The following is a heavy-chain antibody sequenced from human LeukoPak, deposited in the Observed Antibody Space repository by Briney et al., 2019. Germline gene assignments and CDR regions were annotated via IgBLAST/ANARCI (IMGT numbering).Heavy chain of an antibody. V-gene: IGHV3-48*01. D-gene: IGHD1-26*01. CDR2: ISSSSSTI. CDR1: GFTFSSYS. Sequence: PGGSLRLSCAASGFTFSSYSMNWVRQAPGKGLEWVSYISSSSSTIYYADSVKGRFTISRDNAKNSLYLQMNSLRAEDTAVYYCARMGIGGAIFRARSRGFDYWGQGTLVTVSS. CDR3: ARMGIGGAIFRARSRGFDY. J-gene: IGHJ4*02.